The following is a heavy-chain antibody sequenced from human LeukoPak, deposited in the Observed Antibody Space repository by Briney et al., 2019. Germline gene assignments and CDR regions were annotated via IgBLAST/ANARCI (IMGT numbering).Heavy chain of an antibody. J-gene: IGHJ4*02. D-gene: IGHD3-10*01. CDR2: INPNSGGT. Sequence: ASVKLSCKASGYTFTFYDIQWVRQAAGQGLEWMGWINPNSGGTNSAQQFQGRVTMTRDTSITTAYMELSRLRSDDTAVYYCVITRMSDSGSYGFGHDYWGQGTLVTVSS. CDR3: VITRMSDSGSYGFGHDY. V-gene: IGHV1-2*02. CDR1: GYTFTFYD.